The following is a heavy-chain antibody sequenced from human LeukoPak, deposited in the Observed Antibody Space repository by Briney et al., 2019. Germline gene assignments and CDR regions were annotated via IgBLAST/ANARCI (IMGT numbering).Heavy chain of an antibody. J-gene: IGHJ4*02. V-gene: IGHV4-34*01. CDR2: INHSGST. CDR3: ARVLGGPRITMVRGARAGYFDY. CDR1: GGSFSGYY. Sequence: SETLSLTCAVYGGSFSGYYWSWIRQPPGKGLDWIGEINHSGSTNYNPSLKSRVTISVDTSKNQFSLKLSSVTAADTAVYYCARVLGGPRITMVRGARAGYFDYWGQGTLVTVSS. D-gene: IGHD3-10*01.